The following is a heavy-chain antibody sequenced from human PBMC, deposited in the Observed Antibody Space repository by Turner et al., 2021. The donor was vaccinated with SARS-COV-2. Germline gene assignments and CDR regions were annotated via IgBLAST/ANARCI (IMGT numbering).Heavy chain of an antibody. J-gene: IGHJ5*02. CDR1: GFTVSSNY. CDR3: ATDLKGGRGP. D-gene: IGHD1-26*01. Sequence: EVQLVESGGGFVQPWGSLRLSCAASGFTVSSNYMSWVRQAPGKGLEWVSVIDSGGSTYYADSVKGRFTISRDNSKNTLYLQMNSLRAEDTAVYYCATDLKGGRGPWGQGTLVTVSS. V-gene: IGHV3-66*02. CDR2: IDSGGST.